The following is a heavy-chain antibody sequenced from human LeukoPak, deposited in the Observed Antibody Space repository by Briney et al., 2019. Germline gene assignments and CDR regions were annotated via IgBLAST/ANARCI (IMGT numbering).Heavy chain of an antibody. V-gene: IGHV3-7*03. D-gene: IGHD3-9*01. Sequence: GGSLRLSCAASGFTLGIYWMSWVRQAPGKGLEWVANIKEDGSEEYYVDSAKGRFTISRDNARNSLFLQMNSLRVDDTAVYYCARGFDSYNGMDVWGQGTTVTVSS. CDR1: GFTLGIYW. CDR2: IKEDGSEE. CDR3: ARGFDSYNGMDV. J-gene: IGHJ6*02.